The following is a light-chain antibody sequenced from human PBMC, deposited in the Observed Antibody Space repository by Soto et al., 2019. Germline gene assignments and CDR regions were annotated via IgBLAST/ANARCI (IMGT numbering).Light chain of an antibody. J-gene: IGLJ2*01. CDR1: SSDVGGYNY. CDR3: SSYSNSSTLV. V-gene: IGLV2-14*01. Sequence: QSALTQPDSVSGSPGQSITLSCTGTSSDVGGYNYVSWYQQHPGQAPKLMIYDVSNRPSGVSKRFSESKYGNTASLTISGLQAEDEADYYFSSYSNSSTLVFAGGTQLTVL. CDR2: DVS.